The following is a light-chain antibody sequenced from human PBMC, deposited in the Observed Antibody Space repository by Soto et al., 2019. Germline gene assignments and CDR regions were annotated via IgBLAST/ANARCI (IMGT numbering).Light chain of an antibody. CDR1: QSISSY. CDR3: QQRSNLPLT. J-gene: IGKJ3*01. CDR2: DAS. Sequence: EIVLTQSPATLSLSPGERATLSCRASQSISSYLAWYQQKPGQAPRLLLYDASNRATGIPARFSGSGSGTDFTLTISSLEPEDFALYYCQQRSNLPLTFGPGTKVDIK. V-gene: IGKV3-11*01.